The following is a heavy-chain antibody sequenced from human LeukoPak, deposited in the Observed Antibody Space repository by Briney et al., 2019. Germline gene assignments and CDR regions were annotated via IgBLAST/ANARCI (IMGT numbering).Heavy chain of an antibody. V-gene: IGHV4-59*01. CDR3: AREGYSGYDYESGGFDY. CDR1: GGSISSYY. Sequence: SKTLSLTCTVSGGSISSYYWSWIRQPPGKGLEWIGYIYYSGSTNYNPSLKSRVTISVDTSKNQFSLKLSSVTAADTAVYYCAREGYSGYDYESGGFDYWGQGTLVTVSS. CDR2: IYYSGST. D-gene: IGHD5-12*01. J-gene: IGHJ4*02.